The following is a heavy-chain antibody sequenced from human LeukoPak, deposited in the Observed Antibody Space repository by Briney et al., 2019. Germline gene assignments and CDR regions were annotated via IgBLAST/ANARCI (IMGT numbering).Heavy chain of an antibody. D-gene: IGHD3-10*01. CDR3: VRHRGSDNYYYMDV. CDR1: GFSLSTYS. Sequence: GGSLRLSCAASGFSLSTYSLNWVRQAPGKGLEWVSYISSSGINTYYADSVKGRFTISRDNAKNTLYLQMNSLRAEDTAVYYCVRHRGSDNYYYMDVWGKGTTVTVSS. J-gene: IGHJ6*03. CDR2: ISSSGINT. V-gene: IGHV3-48*04.